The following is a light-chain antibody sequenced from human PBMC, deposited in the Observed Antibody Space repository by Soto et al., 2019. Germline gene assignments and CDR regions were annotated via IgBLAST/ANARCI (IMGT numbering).Light chain of an antibody. J-gene: IGKJ4*01. Sequence: IVVTQSPGTLSLSPGTRATLSCRASQSVTSTYLAWYQQKPGQAPRLLIYGASSRATGIPDRFSGSGSGTDFTLTISRLEPEDFAVYYCQQYGTSPRTFGGGTKVEIK. CDR2: GAS. CDR1: QSVTSTY. V-gene: IGKV3-20*01. CDR3: QQYGTSPRT.